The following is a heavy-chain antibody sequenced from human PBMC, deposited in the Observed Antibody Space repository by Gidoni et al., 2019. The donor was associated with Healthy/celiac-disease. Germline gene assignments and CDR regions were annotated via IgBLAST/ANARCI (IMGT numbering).Heavy chain of an antibody. V-gene: IGHV1-69*01. CDR2: IIPIFGTA. CDR3: VYCSSTSCYTRYYYGMDV. Sequence: QVQLVQSGAEVKKPGSSVKVSCKASGGTFSSYAISWVRQAPGQGLEWMGGIIPIFGTANYAQKFQGRVTITADESTSTAYMELSSLRSEDTAVYYCVYCSSTSCYTRYYYGMDVWGQGTTVTVSS. CDR1: GGTFSSYA. D-gene: IGHD2-2*02. J-gene: IGHJ6*02.